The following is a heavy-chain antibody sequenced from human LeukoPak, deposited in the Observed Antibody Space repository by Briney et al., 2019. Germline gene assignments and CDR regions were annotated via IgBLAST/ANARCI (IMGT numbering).Heavy chain of an antibody. D-gene: IGHD3-9*01. V-gene: IGHV3-23*01. Sequence: GGSLRLSCTASGFTFSSYAMSWVRQAPGKGLEWVSAISGSGGSTYYADSVKGRFTISRDNSKNTLYLQMSSLRAEDTAIYYCAKDLGHYDILTGYRHDAFDIWGQGTMVTVSS. CDR1: GFTFSSYA. J-gene: IGHJ3*02. CDR3: AKDLGHYDILTGYRHDAFDI. CDR2: ISGSGGST.